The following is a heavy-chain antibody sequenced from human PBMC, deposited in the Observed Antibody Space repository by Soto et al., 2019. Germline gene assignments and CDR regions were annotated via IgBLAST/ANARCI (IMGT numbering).Heavy chain of an antibody. CDR3: ARETLGYCSGGSCYPPNWFDP. J-gene: IGHJ5*02. V-gene: IGHV1-2*04. CDR2: INPNSGGT. D-gene: IGHD2-15*01. Sequence: ASVKVSCKASGYTVTGYYVHWVRQAPGQGLEWMGWINPNSGGTNYAQKFQGWVTMTRDTSISTAYMELSRLRSDDTAVYYCARETLGYCSGGSCYPPNWFDPWGQGTLVTVSS. CDR1: GYTVTGYY.